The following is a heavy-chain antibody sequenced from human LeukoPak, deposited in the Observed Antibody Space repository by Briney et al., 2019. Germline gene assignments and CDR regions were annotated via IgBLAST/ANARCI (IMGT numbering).Heavy chain of an antibody. CDR1: GASFSGYY. CDR2: INHSGST. D-gene: IGHD4-11*01. Sequence: SETLSLTCAVYGASFSGYYWSWIRQPPGKGLEWIGEINHSGSTNYNPSLKSRVAISVDSSKNQFSLKLTSVTAADTAVYYCARGYDYGNYNDWGQGTLVTVSS. CDR3: ARGYDYGNYND. J-gene: IGHJ4*02. V-gene: IGHV4-34*01.